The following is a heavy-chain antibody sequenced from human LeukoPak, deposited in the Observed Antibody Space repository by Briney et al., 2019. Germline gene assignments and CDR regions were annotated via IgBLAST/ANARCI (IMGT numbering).Heavy chain of an antibody. D-gene: IGHD4-17*01. Sequence: GASVKVSCKASGGTFSSYAISWVRQAPGQGLEWMGGIIPIFGTANYAQKFQGRVTITADESTSTAYMELSSLRSEDTAVYYCASRTLMRGNNDYGVCGHMDVWGKGTTVTVSS. V-gene: IGHV1-69*13. CDR3: ASRTLMRGNNDYGVCGHMDV. CDR1: GGTFSSYA. J-gene: IGHJ6*03. CDR2: IIPIFGTA.